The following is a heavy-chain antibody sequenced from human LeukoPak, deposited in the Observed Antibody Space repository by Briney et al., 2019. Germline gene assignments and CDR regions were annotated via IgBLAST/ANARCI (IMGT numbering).Heavy chain of an antibody. V-gene: IGHV4-59*01. Sequence: SDTLSLTCTVSGGSISSYYCRWIRQPPGKGLEWIGYIYYSGSTNYNPSLKSRVTISVDTSKNQFSLKLSSVTAADTAVYYCARDLGYCTNGVCHTRFDYWGQGTLVAVSS. J-gene: IGHJ4*02. CDR1: GGSISSYY. D-gene: IGHD2-8*01. CDR2: IYYSGST. CDR3: ARDLGYCTNGVCHTRFDY.